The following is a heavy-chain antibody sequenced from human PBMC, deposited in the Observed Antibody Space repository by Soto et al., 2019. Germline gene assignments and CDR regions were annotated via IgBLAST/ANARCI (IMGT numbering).Heavy chain of an antibody. Sequence: SVKVSCKASGGTFSSYAISWVRQAPGQGLEWMGGIIPIFGTANYAQKFQGRVTITADESTSTAYMELSSLRSEDTAVYYCAGPDMITFGGVIVKLYYWGQGTLVTVSS. CDR2: IIPIFGTA. J-gene: IGHJ4*02. D-gene: IGHD3-16*02. CDR1: GGTFSSYA. V-gene: IGHV1-69*13. CDR3: AGPDMITFGGVIVKLYY.